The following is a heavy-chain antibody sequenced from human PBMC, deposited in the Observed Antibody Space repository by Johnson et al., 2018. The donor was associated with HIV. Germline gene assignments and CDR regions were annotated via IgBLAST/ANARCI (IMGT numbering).Heavy chain of an antibody. CDR1: GFTFSSHW. Sequence: VQLVESGGGVVQPGRSLRLSCAASGFTFSSHWMHWVRQPPGKGLVWVSRINSDGSNTNYADSVKGRFTISRDNAKKTLYLQMNSLRPEDTAVYYCAKDLSSGWYHAFDIWGQGTMVTVSS. V-gene: IGHV3-74*01. J-gene: IGHJ3*02. CDR2: INSDGSNT. D-gene: IGHD6-19*01. CDR3: AKDLSSGWYHAFDI.